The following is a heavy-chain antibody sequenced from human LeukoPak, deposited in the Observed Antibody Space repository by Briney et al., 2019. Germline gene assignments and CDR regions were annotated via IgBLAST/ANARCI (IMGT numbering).Heavy chain of an antibody. Sequence: ASVKVSCKASRYTFTGYYMHWVRQAPGQGLEGMGWINPNSGGTNYAQKFRGRVTMTRDTSISTAYMELSRLRSDDTAVYYCARTRRDGYINWFDPWGQGTLVTVSS. D-gene: IGHD5-24*01. CDR3: ARTRRDGYINWFDP. J-gene: IGHJ5*02. CDR2: INPNSGGT. CDR1: RYTFTGYY. V-gene: IGHV1-2*02.